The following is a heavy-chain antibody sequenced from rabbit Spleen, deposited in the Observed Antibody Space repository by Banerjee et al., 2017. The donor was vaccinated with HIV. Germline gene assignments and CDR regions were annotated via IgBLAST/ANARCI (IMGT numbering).Heavy chain of an antibody. J-gene: IGHJ2*01. D-gene: IGHD1-1*01. CDR1: GFDFINNA. Sequence: QSLESSGGDLVKPGASLTLTCRAFGFDFINNAMCWVRQAPGKGLEWIACIDTNDGDTDYANWPKGRFTISKTSSTTVTLQMTSLTAADTATYFCARNYVNAFDPWGQGTLVTVS. CDR3: ARNYVNAFDP. CDR2: IDTNDGDT. V-gene: IGHV1S40*01.